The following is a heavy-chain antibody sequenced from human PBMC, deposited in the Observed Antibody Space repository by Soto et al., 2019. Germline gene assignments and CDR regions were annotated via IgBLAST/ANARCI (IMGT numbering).Heavy chain of an antibody. CDR3: ARDLTEVAGNWARYYYYGMDV. V-gene: IGHV1-69*01. D-gene: IGHD6-19*01. CDR1: GGTFSSYA. J-gene: IGHJ6*02. Sequence: KASCKASGGTFSSYAISWVRQAPGQGLEWMGGIIPIFGTANYAQKFQGRVTITADESTSTAYMELSSLRSEDTAVYYCARDLTEVAGNWARYYYYGMDVWGQGTTVTVSS. CDR2: IIPIFGTA.